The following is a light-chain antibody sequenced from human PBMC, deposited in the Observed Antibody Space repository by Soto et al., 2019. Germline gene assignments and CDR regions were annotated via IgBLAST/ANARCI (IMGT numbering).Light chain of an antibody. Sequence: DIQMTQSPSSLSASVGDRVTITCRASQGITNYLAWYQQKPGKVPKLLIYAASTLQSGVPSRFSGSGSGTDFTLTISSLQPEDVATYYCQKYNSAPPLTFGGGTKVEIK. CDR3: QKYNSAPPLT. V-gene: IGKV1-27*01. CDR2: AAS. J-gene: IGKJ4*01. CDR1: QGITNY.